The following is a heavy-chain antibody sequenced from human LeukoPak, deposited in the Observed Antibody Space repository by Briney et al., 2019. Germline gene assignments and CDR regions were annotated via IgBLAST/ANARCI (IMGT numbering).Heavy chain of an antibody. Sequence: GALRLSCAASGFTFSTYSMNWVRQAPGKGLEWVSSISSGSSYIYYADSVKGRFTISRDNSKNTLYLQMNSLRAEDTAVYYCARRAGAYSHPYDYWGQGTLVTVSS. CDR1: GFTFSTYS. D-gene: IGHD4/OR15-4a*01. V-gene: IGHV3-21*04. CDR2: ISSGSSYI. J-gene: IGHJ4*02. CDR3: ARRAGAYSHPYDY.